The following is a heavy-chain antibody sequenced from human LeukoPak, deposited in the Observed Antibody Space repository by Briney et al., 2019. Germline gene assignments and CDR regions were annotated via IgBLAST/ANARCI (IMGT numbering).Heavy chain of an antibody. V-gene: IGHV3-30*18. Sequence: GGSLRLSCAASGFTFSSYGMHWVRQAPGKGLEWGAVISYDGSNKYYADSVKGRFTISRDNSKNTLYLQMNSLRAEDTAVYYCAKDLYSSGTGLFDYWGQGTLVTVSS. CDR3: AKDLYSSGTGLFDY. D-gene: IGHD3-22*01. CDR2: ISYDGSNK. J-gene: IGHJ4*02. CDR1: GFTFSSYG.